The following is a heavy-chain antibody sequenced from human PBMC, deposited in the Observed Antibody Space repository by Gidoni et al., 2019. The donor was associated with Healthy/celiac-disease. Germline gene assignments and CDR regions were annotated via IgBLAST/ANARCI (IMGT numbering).Heavy chain of an antibody. J-gene: IGHJ6*02. Sequence: QVQLVQSGAEVKKPGASVKVSCKVSGYTLTELSMHWVRQAPGKGLEWMGGFDPEDGETIYAQKFQGRVTMTEDTSTDTAYMELSSLRSEDTAVYYCATVIGYCSSTSCYPMPQSYYYYGMDVWGQGTTVTVSS. CDR2: FDPEDGET. CDR3: ATVIGYCSSTSCYPMPQSYYYYGMDV. D-gene: IGHD2-2*01. V-gene: IGHV1-24*01. CDR1: GYTLTELS.